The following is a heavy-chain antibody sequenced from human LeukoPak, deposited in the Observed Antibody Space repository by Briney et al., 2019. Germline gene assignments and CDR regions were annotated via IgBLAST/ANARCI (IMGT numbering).Heavy chain of an antibody. Sequence: GGSLRLSCAASGFTFSSYAMSWVRQAPGKGLEWGSAISGSGGSTYYADSVKGRFTISRDNSKNTLYLQMNSLRAEDTAVYYCANGQWLADYYFDYWGQGTLVTVSS. CDR1: GFTFSSYA. D-gene: IGHD6-19*01. CDR2: ISGSGGST. V-gene: IGHV3-23*01. J-gene: IGHJ4*02. CDR3: ANGQWLADYYFDY.